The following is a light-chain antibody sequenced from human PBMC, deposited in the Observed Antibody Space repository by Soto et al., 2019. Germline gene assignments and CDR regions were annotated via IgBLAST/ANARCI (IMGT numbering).Light chain of an antibody. V-gene: IGKV1-5*01. J-gene: IGKJ1*01. Sequence: DIPSTQSPSTLPASVGDRATITCRASQTISGWLAWYQQKPGEAPKLLIYDASALPRGVPSRFSGSGSGTKFTLTIASLQPDDFATYYCQQYETFSGTFGPGTKVDIK. CDR1: QTISGW. CDR3: QQYETFSGT. CDR2: DAS.